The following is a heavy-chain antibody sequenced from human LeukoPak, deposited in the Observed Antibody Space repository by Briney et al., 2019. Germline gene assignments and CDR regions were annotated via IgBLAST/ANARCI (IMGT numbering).Heavy chain of an antibody. D-gene: IGHD3-10*01. CDR2: ISSGTSCI. V-gene: IGHV3-21*01. Sequence: PGGSLRLSCAASGFAFSSYSMNWVRQAPGKGLEWVSSISSGTSCIYYADSVKGRFTISRDNAKNSLYLQMNSLRAEDTAVYYCARAGNYYGRHTNWFDPWGQGTLVTVSS. CDR3: ARAGNYYGRHTNWFDP. CDR1: GFAFSSYS. J-gene: IGHJ5*02.